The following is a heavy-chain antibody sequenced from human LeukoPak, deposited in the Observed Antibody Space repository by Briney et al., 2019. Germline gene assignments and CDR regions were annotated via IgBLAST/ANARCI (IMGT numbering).Heavy chain of an antibody. CDR3: ARGSGGYSYTYDKDFDY. CDR2: INAGNGNT. D-gene: IGHD5-18*01. V-gene: IGHV1-3*01. J-gene: IGHJ4*02. Sequence: GASVKVSCKASGYTFTSYAMHWVRQASGQRLEWMGWINAGNGNTKYSQKFQGRATMTSDTSTNTVYLELSSLRSDDTALYYCARGSGGYSYTYDKDFDYWGQGTLLTVSS. CDR1: GYTFTSYA.